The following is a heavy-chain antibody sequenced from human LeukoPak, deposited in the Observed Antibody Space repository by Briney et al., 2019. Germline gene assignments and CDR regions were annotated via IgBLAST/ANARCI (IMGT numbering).Heavy chain of an antibody. V-gene: IGHV4-30-4*01. J-gene: IGHJ6*02. D-gene: IGHD2-15*01. Sequence: SQTLSLTCTVSGGSISSGDYYWSWIRQPPGKGLEWIGYIYYSGSTYYNPSLKSRVTISEDTSKNQFSLKLSPVTAADTAVYYCARGYCSGGNCYRYGMDVWGQGTTVTVSS. CDR3: ARGYCSGGNCYRYGMDV. CDR2: IYYSGST. CDR1: GGSISSGDYY.